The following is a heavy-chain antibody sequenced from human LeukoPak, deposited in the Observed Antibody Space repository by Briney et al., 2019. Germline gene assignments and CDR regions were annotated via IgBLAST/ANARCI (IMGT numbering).Heavy chain of an antibody. Sequence: GASVKVSCKVSGYTLTELSMHWVRQAPGKGLEWMGGFDPEDGETIYAQKFQGRVTMTEDTSTDTAYMELSSLRSEDTAVYYCATLYGSGSYYRYYFDYWGQGTLVTVSS. D-gene: IGHD3-10*01. V-gene: IGHV1-24*01. CDR1: GYTLTELS. J-gene: IGHJ4*02. CDR3: ATLYGSGSYYRYYFDY. CDR2: FDPEDGET.